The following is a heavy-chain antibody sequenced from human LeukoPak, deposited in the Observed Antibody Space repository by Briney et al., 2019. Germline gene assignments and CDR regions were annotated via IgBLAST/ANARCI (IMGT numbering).Heavy chain of an antibody. V-gene: IGHV4-38-2*02. Sequence: SETLSLTCSVSGYSISNSYYWGWIRQPPGKGLEWIGSIYYSGSTYYNPSLKSRVTISVDTSKNQFSLKLSSMAAADTAVYYCASSSWPENYYYYYYYMDVWGKGTTVTVSS. J-gene: IGHJ6*03. D-gene: IGHD6-13*01. CDR3: ASSSWPENYYYYYYYMDV. CDR2: IYYSGST. CDR1: GYSISNSYY.